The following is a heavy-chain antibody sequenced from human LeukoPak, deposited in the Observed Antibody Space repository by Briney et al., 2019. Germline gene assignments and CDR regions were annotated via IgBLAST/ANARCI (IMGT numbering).Heavy chain of an antibody. V-gene: IGHV1-8*01. Sequence: EASVKVSCKASGYTFTSYDINWVRQATGQGLEWMGWMNPNSGNTGYAQKFQGRVTMTRNTSISTAYMELSSLRSEDTAVYYCAILPITMVESKHYYYYYGMDVWGRGTTVTVSS. CDR3: AILPITMVESKHYYYYYGMDV. D-gene: IGHD3-10*01. J-gene: IGHJ6*02. CDR1: GYTFTSYD. CDR2: MNPNSGNT.